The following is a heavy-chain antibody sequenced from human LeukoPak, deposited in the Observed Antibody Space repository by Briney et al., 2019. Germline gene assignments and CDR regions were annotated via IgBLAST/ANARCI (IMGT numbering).Heavy chain of an antibody. CDR1: GFTFSSYS. V-gene: IGHV3-21*01. CDR3: ARGGEGSYYYFDY. CDR2: ISSSSSYI. D-gene: IGHD1-26*01. J-gene: IGHJ4*02. Sequence: PGGSLRLSCAASGFTFSSYSMNWVRQAPGKGLEWVSSISSSSSYIYYADSVKGRFTISRDNSKNTLYLQMNSLRAEDTAVYYCARGGEGSYYYFDYWGQGTLVTVSS.